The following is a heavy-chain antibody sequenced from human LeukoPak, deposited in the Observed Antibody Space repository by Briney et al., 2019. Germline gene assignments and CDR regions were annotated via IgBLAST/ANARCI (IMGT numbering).Heavy chain of an antibody. J-gene: IGHJ5*02. CDR1: GFTVSSNY. CDR2: IYSGGDT. Sequence: GGSLRLSCAASGFTVSSNYMSWVRQAPGKGLEWVSVIYSGGDTYYADSVKGRFTISRDNSKNTLYLQMNTLRAEDTAVYYCARTLYDILTGYYSEFDPWGQGTLVTVSS. D-gene: IGHD3-9*01. CDR3: ARTLYDILTGYYSEFDP. V-gene: IGHV3-53*01.